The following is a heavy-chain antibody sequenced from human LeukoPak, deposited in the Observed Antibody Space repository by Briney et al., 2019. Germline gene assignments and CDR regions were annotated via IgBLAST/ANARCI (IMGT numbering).Heavy chain of an antibody. CDR3: ARSAVTGPGWIDP. J-gene: IGHJ5*02. V-gene: IGHV3-53*01. CDR1: GFTVSNDY. Sequence: GGSLRLSCAASGFTVSNDYMSWVRQAPGKGLEWVSGIYSGGSTYYADSVKGRFTISRDNSKNTLYLQVNGLRGDDTAVYYCARSAVTGPGWIDPWGQGTLVTVSS. D-gene: IGHD6-19*01. CDR2: IYSGGST.